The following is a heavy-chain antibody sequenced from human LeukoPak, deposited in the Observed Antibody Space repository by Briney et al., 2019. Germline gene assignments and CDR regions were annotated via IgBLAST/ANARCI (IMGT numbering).Heavy chain of an antibody. V-gene: IGHV3-30*01. CDR2: ISYDGNNK. Sequence: RGSLRLSCVASGFTFSRNVLHWVRQAPGEGLERVATISYDGNNKFHADSVKGRFTISRDNSRNTVYLQMDSLRPEDTAVYHCAKGGIPTGPYYYFYYMDVWGNGTTVTVSS. CDR3: AKGGIPTGPYYYFYYMDV. CDR1: GFTFSRNV. J-gene: IGHJ6*03. D-gene: IGHD3/OR15-3a*01.